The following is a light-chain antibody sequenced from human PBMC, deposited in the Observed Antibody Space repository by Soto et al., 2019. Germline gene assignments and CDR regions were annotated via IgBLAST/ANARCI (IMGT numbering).Light chain of an antibody. J-gene: IGKJ5*01. V-gene: IGKV1-39*01. CDR3: QQSYSTPIT. CDR1: QGISSY. CDR2: AAS. Sequence: DIQMTQSPYSLSATVGDRVTITCRASQGISSYLSWYQQKPGKAPKFLIYAASSLQRGVPSRFSGSGSGTDFTLTISSLQPEDFATYYCQQSYSTPITFGQGTRLEIK.